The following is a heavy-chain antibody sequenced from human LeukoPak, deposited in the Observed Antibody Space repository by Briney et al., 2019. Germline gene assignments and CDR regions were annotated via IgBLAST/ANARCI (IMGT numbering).Heavy chain of an antibody. CDR2: ISAYNGNT. CDR3: ARDGSSQLGYCSGGSCYPDAYFDY. Sequence: ASVKVSCKASGYTFTSYGISWVRQAPGQGLEWMEWISAYNGNTNYAQKLQGRVTMTTDTSTRTAYMELRSLRSDDTAVYFCARDGSSQLGYCSGGSCYPDAYFDYWGQGTLVTVSS. CDR1: GYTFTSYG. V-gene: IGHV1-18*01. J-gene: IGHJ4*02. D-gene: IGHD2-15*01.